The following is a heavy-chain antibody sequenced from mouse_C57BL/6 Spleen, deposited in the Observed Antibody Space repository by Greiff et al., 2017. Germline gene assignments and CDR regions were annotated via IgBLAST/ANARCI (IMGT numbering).Heavy chain of an antibody. D-gene: IGHD1-2*01. J-gene: IGHJ1*03. CDR3: ASAITTMGYFDV. Sequence: VKLQQPGTELVKPGASVKLSCKASGYTFTSYWMHWVKQRPGQGLEWIGNINPSNGGTNYNEKFKSKATLTVDKSSSTAYMQLSSLTSEDSAVYYCASAITTMGYFDVWGTGTTVTVSS. CDR1: GYTFTSYW. CDR2: INPSNGGT. V-gene: IGHV1-53*01.